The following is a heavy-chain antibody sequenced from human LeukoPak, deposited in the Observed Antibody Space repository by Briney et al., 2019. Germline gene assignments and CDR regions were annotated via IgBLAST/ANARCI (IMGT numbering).Heavy chain of an antibody. V-gene: IGHV3-23*01. Sequence: GRSLRLSCAASGFTFSSYPMNWVRQAPGKGLEWVSVISGSGGATFYGDSVQGRFTISRDNSKNTLYLQMNSLRAEDTAVYYCAREYYYDSSGYPVYWGQGTLVTVSS. J-gene: IGHJ4*02. CDR3: AREYYYDSSGYPVY. CDR2: ISGSGGAT. CDR1: GFTFSSYP. D-gene: IGHD3-22*01.